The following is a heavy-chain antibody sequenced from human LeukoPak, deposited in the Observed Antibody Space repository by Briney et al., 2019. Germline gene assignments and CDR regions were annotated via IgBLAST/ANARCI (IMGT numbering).Heavy chain of an antibody. J-gene: IGHJ4*02. CDR3: AKRNSSREGGYRLDY. CDR1: GFTFNKYA. Sequence: QSGGSLRLSCTASGFTFNKYAMSWVRQAPERGLEWVSDISGSGGNADYADSVKGRFTISRDNSKNTLFLQMNSLRAEDTAVYYCAKRNSSREGGYRLDYWGQGTLVTVSS. V-gene: IGHV3-23*01. CDR2: ISGSGGNA. D-gene: IGHD5-24*01.